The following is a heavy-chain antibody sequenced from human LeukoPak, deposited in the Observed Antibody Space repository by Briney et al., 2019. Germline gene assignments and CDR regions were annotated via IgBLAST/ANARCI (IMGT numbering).Heavy chain of an antibody. D-gene: IGHD2-21*01. CDR2: INHSGST. CDR1: GGSFSGDF. CDR3: AIAPRYYYMDV. Sequence: RASETLSLTCAVNGGSFSGDFWSWIRQSPGKGLEWIGEINHSGSTNYNPSLKSRVTISVDTSKNQFSLKLSSVTAADTAVYYCAIAPRYYYMDVWGKGTTVTISS. V-gene: IGHV4-34*01. J-gene: IGHJ6*03.